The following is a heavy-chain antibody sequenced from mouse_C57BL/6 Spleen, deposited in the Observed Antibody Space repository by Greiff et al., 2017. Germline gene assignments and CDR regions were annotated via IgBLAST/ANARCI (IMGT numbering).Heavy chain of an antibody. V-gene: IGHV1-50*01. CDR1: GYTFTSYW. J-gene: IGHJ3*01. Sequence: QVQLQQPGAELVKPGASVKLSCKASGYTFTSYWMQWVKQRPGQGLEWIGEIDPSDSYTNYNQKFKGKATLTVDTSSSTAYMQLSSLTSEDSAVYYCARSEDSNYDPFAYWGQGTLVTVSA. CDR3: ARSEDSNYDPFAY. D-gene: IGHD2-5*01. CDR2: IDPSDSYT.